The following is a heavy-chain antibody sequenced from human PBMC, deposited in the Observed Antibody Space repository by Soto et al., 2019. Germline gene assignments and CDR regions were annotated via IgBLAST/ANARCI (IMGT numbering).Heavy chain of an antibody. CDR1: GFTFSSYA. D-gene: IGHD3-22*01. Sequence: LRLSCAASGFTFSSYAMHWVRQAPGKGLEWVAVISYDGSNKYYADSVKGRFTISRDNSKNTLYLQMNSRRAEDTAVYYCARASYYYDSSELGNWFDPWGQGTLVTVSS. V-gene: IGHV3-30-3*01. J-gene: IGHJ5*02. CDR2: ISYDGSNK. CDR3: ARASYYYDSSELGNWFDP.